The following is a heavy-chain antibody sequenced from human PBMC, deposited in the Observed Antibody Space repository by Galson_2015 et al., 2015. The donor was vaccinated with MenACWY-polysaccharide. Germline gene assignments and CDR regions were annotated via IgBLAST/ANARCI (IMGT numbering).Heavy chain of an antibody. Sequence: SLRLSCAASGFTFSRFSMNWVRQAPGKGLEWVSLISYNRSCIYYADSVKGRFTISRDNAKNSLYLQMNSLRAEDTAVYFCARDTGAGTATWEIVDYSGHGTLVTVS. J-gene: IGHJ4*01. CDR2: ISYNRSCI. D-gene: IGHD1-1*01. V-gene: IGHV3-21*01. CDR3: ARDTGAGTATWEIVDY. CDR1: GFTFSRFS.